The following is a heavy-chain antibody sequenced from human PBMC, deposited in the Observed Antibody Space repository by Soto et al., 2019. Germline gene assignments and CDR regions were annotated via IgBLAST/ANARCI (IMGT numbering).Heavy chain of an antibody. Sequence: SETLSLTCTVSGDSISTYYWSWIRQPPGKGLEWIGYIWHRGGTNYNPSLKSRVTISVDTSKNQFSLRLTSVTAADTGVYYCARAGGDSSAAGVWGTGTMVNVSS. D-gene: IGHD2-21*02. CDR1: GDSISTYY. CDR3: ARAGGDSSAAGV. V-gene: IGHV4-59*12. CDR2: IWHRGGT. J-gene: IGHJ6*03.